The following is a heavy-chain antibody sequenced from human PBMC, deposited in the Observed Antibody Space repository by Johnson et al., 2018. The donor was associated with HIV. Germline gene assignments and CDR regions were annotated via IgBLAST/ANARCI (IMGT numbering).Heavy chain of an antibody. D-gene: IGHD1-26*01. V-gene: IGHV3-23*04. CDR1: GFTFSNYA. J-gene: IGHJ3*02. CDR3: ARGVGATVRYDAFDI. CDR2: ISGSGGST. Sequence: VQLVESGGGLVQPGGSLRLSCAASGFTFSNYAMTWVRQAPGKGLEWVSAISGSGGSTYYAASVTGRFTISRDNSKNTLYLQVNSRRAEDTAVYDCARGVGATVRYDAFDIWGQGTVVTVSS.